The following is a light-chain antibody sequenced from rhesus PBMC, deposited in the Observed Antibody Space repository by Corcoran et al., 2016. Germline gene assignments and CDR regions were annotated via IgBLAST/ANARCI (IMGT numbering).Light chain of an antibody. CDR1: QSISSW. Sequence: DIQMTQSPSSLSASVGDTVTITCRASQSISSWLAWYQQKPGKAPNLLIYKASTLQSGVPSRFSGSGSGTDFTLTISSLQSEDFATYYCQHYNSSPFTFGPGTNLYIK. CDR2: KAS. CDR3: QHYNSSPFT. J-gene: IGKJ3*01. V-gene: IGKV1-22*01.